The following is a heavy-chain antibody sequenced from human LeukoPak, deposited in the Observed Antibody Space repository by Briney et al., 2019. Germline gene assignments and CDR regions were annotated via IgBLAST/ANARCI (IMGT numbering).Heavy chain of an antibody. Sequence: SETLSLTCTVSGGSISSGGYYWSWIRQHPGKGLEWIGYIYYSGSTYYNPSLKSRVTISLDTSKNQFSLRLTSVTAADTAVYYCARVGSRGYGFWSGLNAFDIWGQGTMVTVSS. J-gene: IGHJ3*02. CDR2: IYYSGST. CDR3: ARVGSRGYGFWSGLNAFDI. D-gene: IGHD3-3*01. V-gene: IGHV4-31*03. CDR1: GGSISSGGYY.